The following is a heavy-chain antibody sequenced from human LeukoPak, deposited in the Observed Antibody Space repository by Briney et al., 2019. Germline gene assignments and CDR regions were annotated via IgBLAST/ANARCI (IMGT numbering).Heavy chain of an antibody. D-gene: IGHD4-11*01. CDR1: GFTLRNYA. V-gene: IGHV3-23*01. J-gene: IGHJ4*02. Sequence: PGGSLRLSCAASGFTLRNYAMNWVRQAPGKGLEWVSAISGGGGNTYYADSVKGRFTISRDNSKSMLYLQMDSLRAEDTAVYYCAKHESLVTPFDYWGQGTLVTVSS. CDR3: AKHESLVTPFDY. CDR2: ISGGGGNT.